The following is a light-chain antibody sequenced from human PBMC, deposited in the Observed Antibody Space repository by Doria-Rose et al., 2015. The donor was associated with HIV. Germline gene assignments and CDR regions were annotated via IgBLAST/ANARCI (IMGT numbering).Light chain of an antibody. CDR3: QQYYDTPS. J-gene: IGKJ3*01. V-gene: IGKV4-1*01. CDR2: WAS. Sequence: DIRVTQSPESLGMSLGERGTLNCKSNQSLLYTSKHYLAWYQQKPGQPPKLLIYWASTRQSGVPARFSGSGSGTDFTLTISSLEAEDVAVYYCQQYYDTPSFGPGTTVDIK. CDR1: QSLLYTSKHY.